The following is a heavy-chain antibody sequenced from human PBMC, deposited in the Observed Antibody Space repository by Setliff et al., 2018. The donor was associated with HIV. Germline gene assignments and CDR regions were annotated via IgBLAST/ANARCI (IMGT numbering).Heavy chain of an antibody. CDR2: VDPEDGET. CDR3: AARLSYGAAFQH. Sequence: ASVKVSCKASGYTFTDYYMDWVQQAPGKGPEWMGRVDPEDGETMYAARFQGRVTITADTSTDTAYMEVSSLRSEDTAVYYCAARLSYGAAFQHWGQGTLVTVS. V-gene: IGHV1-69-2*01. CDR1: GYTFTDYY. D-gene: IGHD4-17*01. J-gene: IGHJ1*01.